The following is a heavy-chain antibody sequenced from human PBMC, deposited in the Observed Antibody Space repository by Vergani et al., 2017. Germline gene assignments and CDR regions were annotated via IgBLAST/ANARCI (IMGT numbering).Heavy chain of an antibody. J-gene: IGHJ6*03. V-gene: IGHV5-51*01. Sequence: EVQLVQSGAEVNKPGESLKISCKGSGYSFTSYWIGWVRQMPGKGLEWMGIIYPGDSDTRYSPSFQGQVTISADKSISTAYLQWSSLKASDTAMYYCARCGVDTAMVSGNYMDVWGKGTTVTVSS. D-gene: IGHD5-18*01. CDR2: IYPGDSDT. CDR1: GYSFTSYW. CDR3: ARCGVDTAMVSGNYMDV.